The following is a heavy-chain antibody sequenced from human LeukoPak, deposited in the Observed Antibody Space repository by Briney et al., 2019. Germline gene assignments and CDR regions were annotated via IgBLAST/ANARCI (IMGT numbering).Heavy chain of an antibody. D-gene: IGHD6-6*01. CDR3: ARGSSSPLFDY. Sequence: GGSLRLSCAASGFTFSSYWMNWVRQAPGKGLEWVSSISSSSSYIYYADSVKGRFTISRDNAKNSLYLQMNSLRAEDTAVYYCARGSSSPLFDYWGQGTLVTVSS. V-gene: IGHV3-21*01. J-gene: IGHJ4*02. CDR2: ISSSSSYI. CDR1: GFTFSSYW.